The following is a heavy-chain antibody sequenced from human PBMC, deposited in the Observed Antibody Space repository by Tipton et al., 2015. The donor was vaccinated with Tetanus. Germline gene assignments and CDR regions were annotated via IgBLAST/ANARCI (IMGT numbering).Heavy chain of an antibody. D-gene: IGHD7-27*01. Sequence: QSGPEVKKPGESLKISCQGSGYSLNIYWIAWVRQMPGKGLEWMGIMYPGGSATTYSPSFQGQVTFSADRSINTAYLQWSSLKASDTATYYCARRLGPYTGDQVWHFDLWGRGTLVTVSS. J-gene: IGHJ2*01. CDR2: MYPGGSAT. CDR1: GYSLNIYW. CDR3: ARRLGPYTGDQVWHFDL. V-gene: IGHV5-51*01.